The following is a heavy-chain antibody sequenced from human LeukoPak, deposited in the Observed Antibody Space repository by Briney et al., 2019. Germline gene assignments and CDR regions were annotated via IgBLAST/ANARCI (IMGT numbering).Heavy chain of an antibody. CDR1: GFTFSSYA. CDR2: ISGSGGST. J-gene: IGHJ4*02. V-gene: IGHV3-23*01. CDR3: AKDLAGYYYDSSGYTDY. D-gene: IGHD3-22*01. Sequence: GGSLRLAWAASGFTFSSYAMSWVRQAPGKGLEWVSAISGSGGSTYYADSVKGRFTISRDNSKNTLYLQMNSLRAEDTAVYYCAKDLAGYYYDSSGYTDYWGQGTLVTVSS.